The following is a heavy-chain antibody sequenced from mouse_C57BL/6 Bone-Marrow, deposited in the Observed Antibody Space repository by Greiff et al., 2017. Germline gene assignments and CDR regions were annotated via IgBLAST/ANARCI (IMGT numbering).Heavy chain of an antibody. CDR2: IDPSNSYT. CDR1: GYTFTSYW. J-gene: IGHJ4*01. D-gene: IGHD1-1*01. V-gene: IGHV1-69*01. CDR3: AGDYCSNDYYALDY. Sequence: VQLQQPGAELVMPGASVKLSCKASGYTFTSYWMHWVKQRPGQGLEWIGEIDPSNSYTNYNQKFKGKSTLTVDKSSSTAYMQLSRLTSRDSAVYYCAGDYCSNDYYALDYWGQGTTVTVSS.